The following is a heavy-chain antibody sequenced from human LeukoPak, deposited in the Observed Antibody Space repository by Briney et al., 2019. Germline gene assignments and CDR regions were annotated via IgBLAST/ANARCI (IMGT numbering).Heavy chain of an antibody. D-gene: IGHD5-18*01. Sequence: ASVKVSCKASGYTFTSYGITWVRQAPGQGLEWMGWISAYNGNTNYAQKFRGRVTMTRDMSTSTVYMELSSLRSEDTAVYYCARGVDTAMVGLDYWGQGTLVTVSS. J-gene: IGHJ4*02. CDR2: ISAYNGNT. V-gene: IGHV1-18*01. CDR3: ARGVDTAMVGLDY. CDR1: GYTFTSYG.